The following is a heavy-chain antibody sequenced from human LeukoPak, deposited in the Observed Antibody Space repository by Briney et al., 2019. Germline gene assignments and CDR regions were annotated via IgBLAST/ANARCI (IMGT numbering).Heavy chain of an antibody. CDR1: GFTFSSYA. CDR2: ISGSDGYT. J-gene: IGHJ4*02. CDR3: AKDDYYDRSGYLYYFDY. V-gene: IGHV3-23*01. D-gene: IGHD3-22*01. Sequence: GGSLRLSCAASGFTFSSYAMSWVRQAPGKGLEWVSGISGSDGYTFYADSVKGRFTISRDKSKNTLYLQMNSLRAEDTAVYYCAKDDYYDRSGYLYYFDYWGQGTLVTVSS.